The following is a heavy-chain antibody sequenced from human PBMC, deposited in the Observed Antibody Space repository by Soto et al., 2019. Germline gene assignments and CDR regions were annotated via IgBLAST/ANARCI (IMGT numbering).Heavy chain of an antibody. J-gene: IGHJ4*02. CDR3: ARESEDLTSNFDY. CDR2: IYPYDSDT. Sequence: PGESLKISCKTSGYSFTSYWIGWVRQMPGKGMEWMGNIYPYDSDTRYSPSFQGQVTISADTSITTAYLQWSGLRASDTAVYYCARESEDLTSNFDYWGQGTLVTVSS. CDR1: GYSFTSYW. V-gene: IGHV5-51*01.